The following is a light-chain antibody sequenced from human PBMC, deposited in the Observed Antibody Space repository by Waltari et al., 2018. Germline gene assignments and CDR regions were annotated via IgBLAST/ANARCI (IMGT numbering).Light chain of an antibody. CDR2: GAF. J-gene: IGKJ5*01. CDR3: QQYRFPPIT. V-gene: IGKV3-20*01. CDR1: QRIASNS. Sequence: IVLTQSPDTLSLSPGERATLSCKASQRIASNSLAWYQQTPGQAPRLLIYGAFTRATGIPDRFSGDGSGTDFTLTISRLEPEDFAVYYCQQYRFPPITFGQGTRLDIK.